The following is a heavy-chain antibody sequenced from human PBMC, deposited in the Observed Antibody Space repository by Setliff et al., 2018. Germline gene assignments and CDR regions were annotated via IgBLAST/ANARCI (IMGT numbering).Heavy chain of an antibody. CDR1: GGSISSSSYY. CDR2: IYYSGST. D-gene: IGHD3-3*01. V-gene: IGHV4-39*01. CDR3: ARHGLQFLEWLSAFDY. J-gene: IGHJ4*02. Sequence: SETLSLTCTVSGGSISSSSYYWGWIRQPPGKGLEWIGSIYYSGSTYYNPSLKSRITISVDTSKKQFSLKLSSVTATDTAVYYCARHGLQFLEWLSAFDYWGQGTLVTVSS.